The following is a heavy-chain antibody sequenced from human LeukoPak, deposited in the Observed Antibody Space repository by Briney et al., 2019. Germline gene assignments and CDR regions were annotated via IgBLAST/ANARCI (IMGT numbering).Heavy chain of an antibody. CDR2: ISAYNGNT. Sequence: ASVKVSCKASGYTFTSYGISWVRQAPGQGLEWMGWISAYNGNTNYAQKLQGRVTMTTDTSTSTAYMELRSLRSDDTAVYYCARDIITYYDILGVRDGDAFDIWGQGTMVTVSS. CDR3: ARDIITYYDILGVRDGDAFDI. J-gene: IGHJ3*02. D-gene: IGHD3-9*01. V-gene: IGHV1-18*01. CDR1: GYTFTSYG.